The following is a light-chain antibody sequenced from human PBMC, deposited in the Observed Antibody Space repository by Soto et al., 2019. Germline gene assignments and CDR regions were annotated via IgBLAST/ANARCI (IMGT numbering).Light chain of an antibody. J-gene: IGLJ2*01. CDR2: EVS. CDR1: SSDVGSYNL. V-gene: IGLV2-23*02. CDR3: CSYAGSSTR. Sequence: QSALTQPASASGSPGQSITISCTGTSSDVGSYNLVSWYQQHPGKAPKLMIYEVSKRPSGVSNRFSGSKSGNTASLTISGLQAEDEADYYCCSYAGSSTRFGGGTQLTVL.